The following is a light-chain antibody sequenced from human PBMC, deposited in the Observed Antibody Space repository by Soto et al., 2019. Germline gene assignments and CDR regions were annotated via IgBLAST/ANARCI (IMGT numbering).Light chain of an antibody. V-gene: IGKV1-5*03. CDR2: RAS. J-gene: IGKJ1*01. Sequence: DIQMTQSPSTLSASVGDRVTITCRASQTISTWLAWYQQKPGKAPKLLIYRASSLESGVPSRFSGSRSGTEFTLTISSLQPDDFATYYCQQYETYWTFGQGTRVEIK. CDR3: QQYETYWT. CDR1: QTISTW.